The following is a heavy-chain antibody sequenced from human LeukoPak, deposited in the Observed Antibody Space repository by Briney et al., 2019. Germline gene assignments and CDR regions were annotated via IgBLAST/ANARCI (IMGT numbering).Heavy chain of an antibody. Sequence: SVKVSCKASGGTFGSYVINWVRQAPGQGLEWMGGIIPMFDTTYYAQKFQGRVTITADKPTTTAYMEVSSLRSEDTAVYYCARLGEGAVGHPWGQGTLVTVSS. J-gene: IGHJ5*02. V-gene: IGHV1-69*06. CDR2: IIPMFDTT. CDR1: GGTFGSYV. D-gene: IGHD6-13*01. CDR3: ARLGEGAVGHP.